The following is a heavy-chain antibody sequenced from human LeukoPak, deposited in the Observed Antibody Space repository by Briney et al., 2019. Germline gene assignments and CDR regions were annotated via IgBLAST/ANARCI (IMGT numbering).Heavy chain of an antibody. V-gene: IGHV3-48*03. Sequence: PGGSLRLSCAASGFTFSTYEMNWVRQAPGKGLEWISYICSSGSTIYYADSMKGRFTISRDNAKNSLYLQMNSLRAEDTAVYYCARGSGGAKENSYYYMDVWGKGTTVTVSS. J-gene: IGHJ6*03. CDR3: ARGSGGAKENSYYYMDV. CDR1: GFTFSTYE. D-gene: IGHD1-26*01. CDR2: ICSSGSTI.